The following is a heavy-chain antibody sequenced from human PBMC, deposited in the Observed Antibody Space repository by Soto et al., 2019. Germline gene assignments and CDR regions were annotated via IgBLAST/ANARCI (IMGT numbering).Heavy chain of an antibody. Sequence: QVQLQESGPGLVRPSETLSLTCTVSGASIRSNYWSWIRQPPGKGLEWIGFIHHRGSTNYNPSLKSRLTMSVDTSKNQFSLKLSSVTAADTAVYYCTSGDSGSWRPLLDYWGQGTLVTVSS. V-gene: IGHV4-59*12. D-gene: IGHD6-13*01. CDR2: IHHRGST. CDR1: GASIRSNY. CDR3: TSGDSGSWRPLLDY. J-gene: IGHJ4*02.